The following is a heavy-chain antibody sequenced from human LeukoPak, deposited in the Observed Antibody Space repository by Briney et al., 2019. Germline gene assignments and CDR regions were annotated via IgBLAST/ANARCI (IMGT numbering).Heavy chain of an antibody. J-gene: IGHJ4*02. CDR2: IYHSGST. CDR3: ARDSGYSYGATVDC. Sequence: SETLSLTCAVSGYSISSGYYWGWIRQPPGKGLEWIGSIYHSGSTYYNPSLKSRVTISVDTSKNQFSLKLSSVTAADTAVYYCARDSGYSYGATVDCWGQGTLATVSS. D-gene: IGHD5-18*01. V-gene: IGHV4-38-2*02. CDR1: GYSISSGYY.